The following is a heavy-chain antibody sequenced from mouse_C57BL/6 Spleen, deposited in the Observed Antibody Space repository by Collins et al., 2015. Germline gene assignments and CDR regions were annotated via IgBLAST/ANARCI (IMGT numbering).Heavy chain of an antibody. Sequence: EVKLVESGGGLVKPGGSLKLSCAASGFTFSSYGMSWVRQTPEKRLEWVATISGGGSYTYYPDSVKGRFTISRDNAKNKLYLQMSSLRSEDTALYYCASHYYGSSYSWFAYWGQGTLVTVSA. D-gene: IGHD1-1*01. J-gene: IGHJ3*01. CDR3: ASHYYGSSYSWFAY. CDR1: GFTFSSYG. CDR2: ISGGGSYT. V-gene: IGHV5-9-2*01.